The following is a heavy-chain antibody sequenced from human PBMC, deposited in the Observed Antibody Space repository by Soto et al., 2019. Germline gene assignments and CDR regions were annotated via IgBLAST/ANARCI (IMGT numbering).Heavy chain of an antibody. J-gene: IGHJ4*02. CDR1: GFIFKMYW. Sequence: GGSLRLSCAASGFIFKMYWMHRVRQSPGKGLVWISRIYNDGTYSDYADSVRGRFTISRDNVNDTLYLQMNNLRAEDSGLYYCTRGPRPISTGTGAYWGQGTQVTVSS. D-gene: IGHD3-10*01. CDR2: IYNDGTYS. V-gene: IGHV3-74*01. CDR3: TRGPRPISTGTGAY.